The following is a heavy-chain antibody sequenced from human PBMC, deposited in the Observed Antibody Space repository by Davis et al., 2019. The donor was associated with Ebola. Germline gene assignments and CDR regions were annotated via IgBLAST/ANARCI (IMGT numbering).Heavy chain of an antibody. V-gene: IGHV1-46*01. CDR1: AYTFTGYY. Sequence: AASVQVSCNASAYTFTGYYMHRVRHAPSQGLAWMGIINPSGGSTSYAQKFQGRVTMTRDTSTSTVYMELSSLRSEDTAVYYCAASVRAVAGDYWGQGTLVTVSS. CDR2: INPSGGST. CDR3: AASVRAVAGDY. J-gene: IGHJ4*02. D-gene: IGHD6-19*01.